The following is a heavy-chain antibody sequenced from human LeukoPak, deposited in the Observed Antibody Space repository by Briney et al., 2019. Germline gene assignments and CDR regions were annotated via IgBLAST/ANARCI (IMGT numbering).Heavy chain of an antibody. D-gene: IGHD3-3*01. Sequence: PGGSLRLSCAASGFTFSSYAMHWVRQAPGNGLEWVAVISYDGSNKYCADSVKGRFTISRDNSKNTLYLQMNSLRAEDTAVYYCARSQHVITIFGVVGSPFDYWGQGTLVTVSS. J-gene: IGHJ4*02. CDR2: ISYDGSNK. CDR3: ARSQHVITIFGVVGSPFDY. CDR1: GFTFSSYA. V-gene: IGHV3-30-3*01.